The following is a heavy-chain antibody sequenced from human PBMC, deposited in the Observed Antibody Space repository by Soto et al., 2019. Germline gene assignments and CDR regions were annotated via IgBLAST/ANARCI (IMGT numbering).Heavy chain of an antibody. Sequence: SETLSLTCTVSGGSISSSSSYWGWIRQPPGKGPEWIGSIYYSGSTYYNPSLKSRVTISVDTSKNQFSLKLSSVTAADTAVYYCARRHRDCSSTSCYPSYFDYWGQGTLVTVSS. CDR2: IYYSGST. CDR3: ARRHRDCSSTSCYPSYFDY. V-gene: IGHV4-39*01. CDR1: GGSISSSSSY. J-gene: IGHJ4*02. D-gene: IGHD2-2*01.